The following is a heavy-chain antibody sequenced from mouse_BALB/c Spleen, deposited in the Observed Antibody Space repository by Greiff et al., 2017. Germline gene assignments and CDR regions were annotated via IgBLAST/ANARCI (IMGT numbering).Heavy chain of an antibody. CDR1: GYTFTSYW. Sequence: DLVKPGASVKLSCKASGYTFTSYWINWIKQRPGQGLEWIGRIAPGSGSTDYNEMFKGKATLTVDTSSSTAYIQLSSLSSEDSAVYFCARGIADYDPFAYWGQGTLVTVSA. CDR3: ARGIADYDPFAY. V-gene: IGHV1S41*01. D-gene: IGHD2-4*01. CDR2: IAPGSGST. J-gene: IGHJ3*01.